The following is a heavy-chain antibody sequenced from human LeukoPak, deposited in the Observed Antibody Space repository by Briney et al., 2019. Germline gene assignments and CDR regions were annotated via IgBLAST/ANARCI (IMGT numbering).Heavy chain of an antibody. CDR2: IKQDEGNK. CDR1: GFTFSNYC. V-gene: IGHV3-7*04. Sequence: PGGSLRLSCAASGFTFSNYCMSWVRQAPGKGLEWVADIKQDEGNKYYVDSVKGRFTISRDNAKNSLYLQMDSLRAEDTAVYYCARLRPYSSTWYAYYSMDVWGQGATVTVSS. D-gene: IGHD6-13*01. CDR3: ARLRPYSSTWYAYYSMDV. J-gene: IGHJ6*02.